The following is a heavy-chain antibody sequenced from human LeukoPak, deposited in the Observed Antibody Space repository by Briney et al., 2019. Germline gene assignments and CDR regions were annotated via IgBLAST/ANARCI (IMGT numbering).Heavy chain of an antibody. CDR3: ARGSQQRWFDP. CDR2: INHSGST. D-gene: IGHD6-13*01. Sequence: SETLSLTCAVYGGSFSGYYWSWIRQPPGKGLEWIGEINHSGSTNYNPSLKSRVTISVDTSKNQFSLKLSSVTAADTAVYYCARGSQQRWFDPWGQRTLVTVSS. V-gene: IGHV4-34*01. CDR1: GGSFSGYY. J-gene: IGHJ5*02.